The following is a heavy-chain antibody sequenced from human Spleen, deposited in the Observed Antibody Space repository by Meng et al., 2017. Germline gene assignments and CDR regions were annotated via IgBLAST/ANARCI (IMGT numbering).Heavy chain of an antibody. J-gene: IGHJ4*02. CDR2: IYYSGST. CDR3: ARGGMSPTVMSDY. V-gene: IGHV4-30-4*01. CDR1: GGSISSGDYY. D-gene: IGHD4-11*01. Sequence: VQMQESGPGLVKASQTLSLTCTVSGGSISSGDYYWRWIRQPPGKGLEWIGYIYYSGSTYYNPSLKSRVTISVDTSKNQFSLKLSSVTAADTAVYYCARGGMSPTVMSDYWGQGTLVTVSS.